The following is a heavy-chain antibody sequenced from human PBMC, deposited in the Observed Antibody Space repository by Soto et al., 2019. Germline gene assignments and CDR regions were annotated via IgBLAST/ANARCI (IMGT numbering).Heavy chain of an antibody. Sequence: GGSLRLSCTASGFTFGDYAMSWFRQAPGKGLEWVGFIRSKAYGGTTEYAASVKGRFTISRDDSKSIAYLQMNSLKTEDTAVYYCTRLIAMAGPPPGYFDYWGQGTLVTVSS. CDR2: IRSKAYGGTT. CDR1: GFTFGDYA. D-gene: IGHD6-19*01. CDR3: TRLIAMAGPPPGYFDY. V-gene: IGHV3-49*03. J-gene: IGHJ4*02.